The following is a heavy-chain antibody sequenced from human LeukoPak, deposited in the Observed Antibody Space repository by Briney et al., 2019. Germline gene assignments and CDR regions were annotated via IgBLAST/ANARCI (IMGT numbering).Heavy chain of an antibody. J-gene: IGHJ6*03. D-gene: IGHD2-2*01. CDR2: ISSSSSTI. CDR3: ARDKYCSSTSCYVAYDYYYMDV. Sequence: GGSLRLSCAASGFTFSSYSMNWVRQAPGKGLEWVSYISSSSSTIYYADSVKGRFTISRDNAKNSLYLQMNSLRAEDTAVYYCARDKYCSSTSCYVAYDYYYMDVWGKGTTVTVSS. V-gene: IGHV3-48*01. CDR1: GFTFSSYS.